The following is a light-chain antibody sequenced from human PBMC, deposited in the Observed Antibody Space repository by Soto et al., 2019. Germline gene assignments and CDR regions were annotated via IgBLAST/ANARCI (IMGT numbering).Light chain of an antibody. CDR1: SSDVGGSDY. Sequence: QSVLTQPPSASGSPGQSVTISCTGTSSDVGGSDYVSWYQHHPGKAPKLLIYDVSKRPSGVPDRFSGSKSGNMASLTVSGRQADDEADYYCISHVGHSNVFGTGTKLTVL. J-gene: IGLJ1*01. CDR3: ISHVGHSNV. V-gene: IGLV2-8*01. CDR2: DVS.